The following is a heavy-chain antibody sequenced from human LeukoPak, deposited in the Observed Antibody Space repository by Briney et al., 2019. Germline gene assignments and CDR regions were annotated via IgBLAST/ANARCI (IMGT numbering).Heavy chain of an antibody. CDR2: INPNSGGT. CDR3: ARSIPPIVVAPKNHYGMDV. J-gene: IGHJ6*02. CDR1: GYTFTGYY. Sequence: ASVKVSCKASGYTFTGYYMHWVRQAPGQGLEWMGWINPNSGGTNYAQKFQGRVTMTRDTSISTAYMELSRLRSDDTAVYYCARSIPPIVVAPKNHYGMDVWGQGTTVTVPS. V-gene: IGHV1-2*02. D-gene: IGHD3-22*01.